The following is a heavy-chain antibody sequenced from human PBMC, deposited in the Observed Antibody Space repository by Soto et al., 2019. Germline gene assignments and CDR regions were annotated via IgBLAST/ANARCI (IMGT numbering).Heavy chain of an antibody. CDR3: AGLRGYAASPTAY. V-gene: IGHV4-59*01. CDR2: ISYSGNT. D-gene: IGHD2-15*01. CDR1: VGSIISGY. Sequence: SETLSLTCTVSVGSIISGYWSWIRQPPGKGLEWIGYISYSGNTNYNPSLKSRVTMSVDTPKNQFSLRLSSVTTADTAVYYCAGLRGYAASPTAYGGQGTGVTVPP. J-gene: IGHJ4*02.